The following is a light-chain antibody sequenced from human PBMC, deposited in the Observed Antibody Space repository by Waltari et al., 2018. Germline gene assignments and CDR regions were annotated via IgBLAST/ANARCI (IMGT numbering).Light chain of an antibody. CDR1: SSAVGGYNS. CDR3: SSYISSSTLEL. V-gene: IGLV2-14*03. J-gene: IGLJ2*01. Sequence: QSALTQPASVSGSPGQSITLSCTGTSSAVGGYNSVSWYHQHPGKAPKLMIYDVSNRPSGVSNRFSGSKSGNTASLTISGLQAEDEADYYCSSYISSSTLELFGGGTSLTVL. CDR2: DVS.